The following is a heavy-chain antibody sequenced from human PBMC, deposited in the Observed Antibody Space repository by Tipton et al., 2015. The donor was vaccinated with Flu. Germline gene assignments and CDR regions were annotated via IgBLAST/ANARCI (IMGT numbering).Heavy chain of an antibody. D-gene: IGHD3-10*01. CDR2: ISAYNGNT. J-gene: IGHJ3*02. Sequence: QSGPEVKKPGASVKVSCRASGYTFTSYGISWVRQAPGQGLEWMGWISAYNGNTNYAQKLQGRVTMTIDTSTSTAYMELRSLRSDDTAVYYCARSDMVRGVTWGAFDIWGQGTMVTVSS. V-gene: IGHV1-18*01. CDR3: ARSDMVRGVTWGAFDI. CDR1: GYTFTSYG.